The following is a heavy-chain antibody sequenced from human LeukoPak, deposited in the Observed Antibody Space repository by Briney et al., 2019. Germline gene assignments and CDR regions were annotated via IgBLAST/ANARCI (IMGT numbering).Heavy chain of an antibody. CDR3: ARGWFGELLYLED. D-gene: IGHD3-10*01. Sequence: SETLSLTCTVSGGSVSSGSYYWSWIRQPPEKGLEWIGYIYYSGSTNYNPSLKSRVTISVDTSKNQFSLKLSSVTAADTAVYYCARGWFGELLYLEDWGQGTLVTASS. CDR1: GGSVSSGSYY. J-gene: IGHJ4*02. CDR2: IYYSGST. V-gene: IGHV4-61*01.